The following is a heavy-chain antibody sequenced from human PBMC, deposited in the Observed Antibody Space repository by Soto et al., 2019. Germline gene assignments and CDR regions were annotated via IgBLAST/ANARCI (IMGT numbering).Heavy chain of an antibody. J-gene: IGHJ6*02. Sequence: RLSCAASGFTFSSYSMNWVRQAPGKGLEWVSSISSSSSYIYYADSVKGRFTISRDNAKNSLYLQMNSLRAEDTAVYYCARAPSGYDGVGYYYYYGMDVWGQGTTVTVSS. V-gene: IGHV3-21*01. CDR3: ARAPSGYDGVGYYYYYGMDV. CDR2: ISSSSSYI. CDR1: GFTFSSYS. D-gene: IGHD5-12*01.